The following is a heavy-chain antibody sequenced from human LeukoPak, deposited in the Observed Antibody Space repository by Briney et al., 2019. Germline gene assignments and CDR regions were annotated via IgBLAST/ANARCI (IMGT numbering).Heavy chain of an antibody. J-gene: IGHJ5*02. CDR1: GGTFSSYA. D-gene: IGHD6-13*01. CDR2: IIPIFGIA. CDR3: AIGYSSSWYGGSWFDP. V-gene: IGHV1-69*04. Sequence: ASVKVSCKASGGTFSSYAISWVRQAPGQGLEWMGRIIPIFGIANYAQKFQGRVTITADKSTSTAYMELSSLRSEDTAVYYCAIGYSSSWYGGSWFDPWGQGTLVTVSP.